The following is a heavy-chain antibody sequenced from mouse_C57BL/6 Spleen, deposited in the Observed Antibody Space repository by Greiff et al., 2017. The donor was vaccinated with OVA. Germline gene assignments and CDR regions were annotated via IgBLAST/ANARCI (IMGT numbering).Heavy chain of an antibody. J-gene: IGHJ2*01. CDR2: IYPGDGDT. Sequence: QVQLQQSGPELVKPGASVKISCKASGYAFSSSWMNWVKPRPGKGLEWIGRIYPGDGDTNYNGKFKGKATLTADKSSSTAYMQLSSLTSEDSAVYFGARNLYVDYWGQGTTLTVSS. CDR1: GYAFSSSW. V-gene: IGHV1-82*01. CDR3: ARNLYVDY.